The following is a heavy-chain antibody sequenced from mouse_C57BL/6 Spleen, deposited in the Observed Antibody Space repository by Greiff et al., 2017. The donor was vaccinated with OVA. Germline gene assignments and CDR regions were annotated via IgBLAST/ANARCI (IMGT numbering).Heavy chain of an antibody. CDR2: IYIGNGYT. CDR1: GYTFTSYG. J-gene: IGHJ2*01. V-gene: IGHV1-58*01. CDR3: ARGDLQLRLRGPFDY. D-gene: IGHD3-2*02. Sequence: EVKLEESGAELVRPGSSVKMSCKTSGYTFTSYGINWVKQRPGQGLEWIGYIYIGNGYTEYNEKFKGKATLTSDTSSSTAYMQLSSLTSEDSAIYFCARGDLQLRLRGPFDYWGQGTTLTVSS.